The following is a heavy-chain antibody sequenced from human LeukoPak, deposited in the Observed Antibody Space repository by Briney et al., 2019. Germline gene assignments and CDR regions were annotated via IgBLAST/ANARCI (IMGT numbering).Heavy chain of an antibody. CDR2: IYYSGNT. J-gene: IGHJ5*02. D-gene: IGHD2-21*01. V-gene: IGHV4-59*01. CDR3: ASGLRRDWFDP. Sequence: SSETLSLTCTVSGGSISSYYRSWIRQSPGKGLEWIGFIYYSGNTNSNPSLKSRVTMSVDTSKNQFSLRLTSVTAADTAVYYCASGLRRDWFDPWGQGTLVTVSS. CDR1: GGSISSYY.